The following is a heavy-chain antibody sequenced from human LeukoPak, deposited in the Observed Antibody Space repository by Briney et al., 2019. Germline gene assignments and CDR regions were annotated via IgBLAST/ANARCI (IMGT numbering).Heavy chain of an antibody. J-gene: IGHJ4*02. Sequence: PSETLSLTCTVSGGSISSGDYYWNWIRQPPGKGLEWIGYICYSGSTYYNPSLKSRVTISVDTPKNQFSLKLSSVTAADTAVYYCARVTDTVPRFDYWGQGTLVTVSS. D-gene: IGHD4-17*01. V-gene: IGHV4-30-4*01. CDR3: ARVTDTVPRFDY. CDR2: ICYSGST. CDR1: GGSISSGDYY.